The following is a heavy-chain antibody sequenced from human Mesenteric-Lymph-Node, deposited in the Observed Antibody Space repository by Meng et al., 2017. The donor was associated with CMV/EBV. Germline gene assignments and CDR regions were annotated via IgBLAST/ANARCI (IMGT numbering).Heavy chain of an antibody. CDR3: ARVAGAYASGSYYFDY. CDR1: GFTFSSYA. J-gene: IGHJ4*02. Sequence: GFTFSSYAMSWVRQAPGKGLEWVSAISGSGSSTYYADSVKGRFTISRDNSKNTQYLQMSSLRAEDTAVYFCARVAGAYASGSYYFDYWGQGTLVTVSS. D-gene: IGHD3-10*01. V-gene: IGHV3-23*01. CDR2: ISGSGSST.